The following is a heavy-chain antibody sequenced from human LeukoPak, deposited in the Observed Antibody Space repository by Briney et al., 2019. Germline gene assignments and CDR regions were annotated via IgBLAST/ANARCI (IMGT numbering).Heavy chain of an antibody. CDR3: AKDIHYGSAHYYYGMDV. CDR2: ISWNSGSI. J-gene: IGHJ6*02. V-gene: IGHV3-9*01. D-gene: IGHD3-10*01. Sequence: PGGSLRLSCAASGFTFSNYAMSWVRQAPGKGLEWVSGISWNSGSIGYADSVKGRFTISRDNAKNSLYLQMNSLRAEDTALYYCAKDIHYGSAHYYYGMDVWGQGTTVTVSS. CDR1: GFTFSNYA.